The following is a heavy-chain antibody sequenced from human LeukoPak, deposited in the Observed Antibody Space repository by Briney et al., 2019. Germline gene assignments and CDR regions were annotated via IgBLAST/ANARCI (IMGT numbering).Heavy chain of an antibody. Sequence: GGSLRLSCAASGFTFSLFAMHWVRQASGKGLEWVSAISGSGGATYHADADSGKGRFTISRDNSKDALYLEINNLRAEDTAVYYCAKDGYNYDSSGHFDYWGQGTLVTVSS. J-gene: IGHJ4*02. CDR2: ISGSGGAT. D-gene: IGHD3-22*01. V-gene: IGHV3-23*01. CDR1: GFTFSLFA. CDR3: AKDGYNYDSSGHFDY.